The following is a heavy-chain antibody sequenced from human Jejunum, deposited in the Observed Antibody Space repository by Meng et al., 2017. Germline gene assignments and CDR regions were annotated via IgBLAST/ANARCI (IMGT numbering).Heavy chain of an antibody. D-gene: IGHD2-21*02. CDR1: GGSISSGAYS. CDR3: ARASVGNCGGDCYSPHWFDP. V-gene: IGHV4-30-2*01. CDR2: SYHTGSS. J-gene: IGHJ5*02. Sequence: QLQLQESGSGLVQPSQTLSPTCAVSGGSISSGAYSWSWIRQPPGKGLEWIGHSYHTGSSNYNPSLESRVTISVDRSKNQFSLKLTSVTAADTAVYYCARASVGNCGGDCYSPHWFDPWGQGTLVTVSS.